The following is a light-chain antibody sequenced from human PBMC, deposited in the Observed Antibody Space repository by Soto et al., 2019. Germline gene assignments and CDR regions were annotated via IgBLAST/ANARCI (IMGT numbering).Light chain of an antibody. J-gene: IGKJ4*01. CDR3: QQYDRYPLT. CDR2: RAS. V-gene: IGKV1-5*03. Sequence: DIQMTQSPSSLSTSVGDRVTITCRASQSVSSWLAWYQQKPGKAPKLLIYRASNLQGGVPSRFSGSGSGTEFTLTIGSLQPGDSATYYCQQYDRYPLTFGGGTNIEIK. CDR1: QSVSSW.